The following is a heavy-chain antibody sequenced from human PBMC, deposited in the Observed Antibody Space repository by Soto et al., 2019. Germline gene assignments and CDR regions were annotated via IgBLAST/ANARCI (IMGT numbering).Heavy chain of an antibody. CDR3: ARDPSQWLVPY. D-gene: IGHD6-19*01. CDR2: ISSSGSTI. CDR1: GFIFSDAW. Sequence: VQLVESGGGLVKPGGSLRLSCAASGFIFSDAWMSWVRQAPGKGLEWVSYISSSGSTIYYADSVKGRFTISRDNAKNSLYLQMNSLRAEDTAVYYCARDPSQWLVPYWGQGTLVTVSS. J-gene: IGHJ4*02. V-gene: IGHV3-11*01.